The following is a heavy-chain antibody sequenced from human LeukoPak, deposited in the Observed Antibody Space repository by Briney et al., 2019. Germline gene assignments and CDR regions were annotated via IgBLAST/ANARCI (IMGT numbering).Heavy chain of an antibody. V-gene: IGHV1-46*01. CDR2: INPSGGST. Sequence: EASVKVSCKASGYTFTSYYMHWVRQAPGQGLEWMGIINPSGGSTSYAQKFQGRVTMTRDTSTSTVYMELSSLRSEDTAVYYCARDYYSNRGSYYYYGMDVWGQGTTVTVSS. D-gene: IGHD4-11*01. CDR3: ARDYYSNRGSYYYYGMDV. J-gene: IGHJ6*02. CDR1: GYTFTSYY.